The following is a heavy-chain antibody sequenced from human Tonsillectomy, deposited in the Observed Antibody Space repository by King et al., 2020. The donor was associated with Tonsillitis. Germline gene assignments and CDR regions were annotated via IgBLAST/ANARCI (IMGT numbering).Heavy chain of an antibody. CDR2: FYYSGST. D-gene: IGHD6-19*01. J-gene: IGHJ4*02. V-gene: IGHV4-39*01. CDR1: GGSISSNSYY. CDR3: SSSAYSSGSNFDF. Sequence: QLQESGPGLVKPSETLSLTCTVSGGSISSNSYYWGWIRQPPGKGLEWIGNFYYSGSTYYKPSLKSRVTISVDTSKNQFSLKLSSVTAADTAVYYCSSSAYSSGSNFDFWGQGTLVTVSS.